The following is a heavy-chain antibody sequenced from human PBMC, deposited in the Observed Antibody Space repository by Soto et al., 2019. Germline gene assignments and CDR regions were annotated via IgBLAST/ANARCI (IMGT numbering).Heavy chain of an antibody. J-gene: IGHJ4*02. CDR2: IKSKTDGGTT. Sequence: GGSLRLSCAASGFTFSNAWMSWVRQAPGKGPAWVGRIKSKTDGGTTDYAAPVKGRFTISRDDSKNTMYLQMNSLKTEDTAVYYCTTLPRGHCSSTSCYRVPLWGWGQGTLVTVSS. CDR1: GFTFSNAW. V-gene: IGHV3-15*01. CDR3: TTLPRGHCSSTSCYRVPLWG. D-gene: IGHD2-2*02.